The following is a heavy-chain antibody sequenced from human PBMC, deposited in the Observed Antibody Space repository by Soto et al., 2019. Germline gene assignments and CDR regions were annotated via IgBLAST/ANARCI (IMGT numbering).Heavy chain of an antibody. CDR3: AKDRSRSEWLAFDY. Sequence: GWSLRLSCAASGFTFSSYGMHWVRQAPGKGLEWVAVISYDGSNKYYADSVKGRFTISRDNSKNTLYLQMNSLRAEDTAVYYCAKDRSRSEWLAFDYLGTGT. J-gene: IGHJ4*02. CDR2: ISYDGSNK. CDR1: GFTFSSYG. D-gene: IGHD3-3*01. V-gene: IGHV3-30*18.